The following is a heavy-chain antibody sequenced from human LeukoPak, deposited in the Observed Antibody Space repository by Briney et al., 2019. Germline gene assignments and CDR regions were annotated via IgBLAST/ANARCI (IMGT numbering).Heavy chain of an antibody. D-gene: IGHD5-24*01. CDR1: GFTFSSYS. V-gene: IGHV3-21*01. CDR3: ARDQFDGDGFDI. CDR2: ISSSSSYI. J-gene: IGHJ3*02. Sequence: GGSLRLSCVASGFTFSSYSMNWVRQAPGKGLEWVSSISSSSSYISYADSVKGRFTISRDKSKNTVYLQMNSLRAEDTAVYYCARDQFDGDGFDIWGQGTLVTVSS.